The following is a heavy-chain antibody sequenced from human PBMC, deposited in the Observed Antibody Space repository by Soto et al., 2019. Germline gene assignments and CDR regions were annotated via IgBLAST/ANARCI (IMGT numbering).Heavy chain of an antibody. CDR3: ARNWVDYYDSSGYYYWFDP. J-gene: IGHJ5*02. CDR2: ISAYNGNT. D-gene: IGHD3-22*01. V-gene: IGHV1-18*04. CDR1: GYTFTSYG. Sequence: ASVKVSCKASGYTFTSYGISWVRQAPGQGLEWMGRISAYNGNTNYAQKLQGRVTMTTDTSTSTAYMELRSLRSDDTAVYYCARNWVDYYDSSGYYYWFDPWGQGTLVTVSS.